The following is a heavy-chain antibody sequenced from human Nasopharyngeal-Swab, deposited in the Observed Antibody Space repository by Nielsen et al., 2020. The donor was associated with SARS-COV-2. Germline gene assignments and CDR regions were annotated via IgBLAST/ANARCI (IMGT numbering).Heavy chain of an antibody. D-gene: IGHD1-1*01. CDR2: ISSSSSYI. CDR1: GFTFSSYS. V-gene: IGHV3-21*01. J-gene: IGHJ6*03. Sequence: GESLRLSCAASGFTFSSYSMNWVRQAPGQGREWVSSISSSSSYIYYADSVKGRFTISRDNAKNSLYLQMNSLRAEDTAVYYCARDRTNDYYYYMDVWGKGTTVTVSS. CDR3: ARDRTNDYYYYMDV.